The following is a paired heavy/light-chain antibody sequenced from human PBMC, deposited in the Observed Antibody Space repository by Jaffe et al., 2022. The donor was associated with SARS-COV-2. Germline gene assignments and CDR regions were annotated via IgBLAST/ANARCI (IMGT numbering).Light chain of an antibody. CDR3: QQYNNWPSWT. CDR2: GAS. V-gene: IGKV3-15*01. Sequence: EIVMTQSPATLSVSPGERATLSCRASQSVSSNLAWYQQKPGQAPRLLIYGASTRATGIPARFSGSGSGTDFTLTISSLQSEDFAVYYCQQYNNWPSWTFGQGTKVEIK. J-gene: IGKJ1*01. CDR1: QSVSSN.
Heavy chain of an antibody. CDR1: GGSISSGSYY. CDR3: ASALYYYDSSGVYYYNGMDV. D-gene: IGHD3-22*01. J-gene: IGHJ6*02. Sequence: QVQLQESGPGLVKPSQTLSLTCTVSGGSISSGSYYWSWIRQPAGKGLEWIGRIYTSGSTNYNPSLKSRVTISVDTSKNQFSLKLSSVTAADTAVYYCASALYYYDSSGVYYYNGMDVWGQGTTVTVSS. V-gene: IGHV4-61*02. CDR2: IYTSGST.